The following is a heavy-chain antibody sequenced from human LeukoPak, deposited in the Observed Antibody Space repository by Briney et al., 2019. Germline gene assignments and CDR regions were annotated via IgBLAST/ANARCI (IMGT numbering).Heavy chain of an antibody. CDR2: ISGYNGYT. D-gene: IGHD1-26*01. CDR3: VRAPPYSGSGGEDY. V-gene: IGHV1-18*01. J-gene: IGHJ4*02. CDR1: GYTLTNYG. Sequence: ASVKVSCKASGYTLTNYGISWVRQAPGQGLEWMGWISGYNGYTNYGQKVQGRVTVTTDTSTSTAYMELRSLRSDDTAVYYCVRAPPYSGSGGEDYWGQGTLVTVSS.